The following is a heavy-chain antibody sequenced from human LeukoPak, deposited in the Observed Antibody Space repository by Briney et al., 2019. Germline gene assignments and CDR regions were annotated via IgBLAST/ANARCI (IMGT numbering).Heavy chain of an antibody. D-gene: IGHD1-7*01. CDR3: AQTGGTGTNRTSYDY. CDR1: GFTFSTYA. Sequence: GGSLRLSCAASGFTFSTYAMSWVRQAPGKGLEWVSGISGSGGSTYYADSVKGRFTISRDNSKSALYLQMNSLRAEDTAVYYCAQTGGTGTNRTSYDYWGQGTLVTVSS. J-gene: IGHJ4*02. V-gene: IGHV3-23*01. CDR2: ISGSGGST.